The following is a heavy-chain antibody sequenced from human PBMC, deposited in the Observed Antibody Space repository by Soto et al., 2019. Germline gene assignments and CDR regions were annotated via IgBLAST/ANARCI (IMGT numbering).Heavy chain of an antibody. J-gene: IGHJ6*02. D-gene: IGHD1-26*01. Sequence: GGSLSLSCVASGFSLSDYAVNWVRQAPGKGLELVAFISYDGSNKYYADTVKGRFTISRDNSKNTLYLQMNSLRAEDTAVYYCARDLVGSGSPGYYGMDVWGQGTTVTVSS. CDR2: ISYDGSNK. V-gene: IGHV3-30*19. CDR3: ARDLVGSGSPGYYGMDV. CDR1: GFSLSDYA.